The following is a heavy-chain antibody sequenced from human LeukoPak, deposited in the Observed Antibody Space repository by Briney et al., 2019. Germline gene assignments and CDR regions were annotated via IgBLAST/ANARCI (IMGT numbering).Heavy chain of an antibody. V-gene: IGHV1-2*02. CDR2: INPNSGGT. Sequence: GASVTVSCKASGYTFTGYYMHWVRQAPGQGLEWMGCINPNSGGTNYAQKFQGRVTMTRDTSISTAYMELSRLRSDDTAVYYCARLSSKYCSGGSCREDYWGQGTLVTVSS. CDR1: GYTFTGYY. J-gene: IGHJ4*02. CDR3: ARLSSKYCSGGSCREDY. D-gene: IGHD2-15*01.